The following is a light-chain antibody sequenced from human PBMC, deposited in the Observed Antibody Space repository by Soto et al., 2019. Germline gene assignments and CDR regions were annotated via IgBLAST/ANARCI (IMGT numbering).Light chain of an antibody. V-gene: IGLV4-60*02. CDR2: LDRSGSY. CDR3: ETWYSNTHKV. J-gene: IGLJ3*02. CDR1: SGHSTYI. Sequence: QLVLTQSSSASASLGSSVKLTCILSSGHSTYINAWHQQQPGKAPRFLMTLDRSGSYNRGSGVPDRFSGSSSGADRYLTISNLQFEDEGDYYCETWYSNTHKVFGGGTKVTVL.